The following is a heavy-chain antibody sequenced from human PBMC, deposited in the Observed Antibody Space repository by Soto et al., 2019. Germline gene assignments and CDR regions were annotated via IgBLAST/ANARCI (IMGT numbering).Heavy chain of an antibody. CDR1: GYTFTSYY. CDR2: INPSGGST. CDR3: ARDPGIAAAEDV. D-gene: IGHD6-13*01. Sequence: GASVKVSCKASGYTFTSYYMHWVRQAPGQGLEWMGIINPSGGSTSYAQKFQGRVTMTRDTSTSTAYMELSSLRSEDTAVYYCARDPGIAAAEDVWGQGTTVTVSS. J-gene: IGHJ6*02. V-gene: IGHV1-46*01.